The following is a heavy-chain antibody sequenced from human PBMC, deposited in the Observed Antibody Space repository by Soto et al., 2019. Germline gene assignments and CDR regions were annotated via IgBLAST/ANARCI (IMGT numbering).Heavy chain of an antibody. Sequence: EVQLVESGGGLVQPGGSLRLSCAASEFTFSGRSVHWVRQAPGKGLVWVTGIDKVGTDSTYADSVKGRFTSSRENAKNTVYLQTNSLRVEDTAVYYCARGWFGPDVWGKGTTVTVSS. V-gene: IGHV3-74*01. D-gene: IGHD3-10*01. J-gene: IGHJ6*03. CDR2: IDKVGTDS. CDR1: EFTFSGRS. CDR3: ARGWFGPDV.